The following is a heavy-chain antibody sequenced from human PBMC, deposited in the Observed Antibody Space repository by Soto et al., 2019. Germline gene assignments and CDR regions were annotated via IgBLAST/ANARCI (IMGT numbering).Heavy chain of an antibody. Sequence: PGGSLRLSCAASGFTFSVYSMNWVRQAPGRGLEWVSSISSSSSYIYYADSVKGRFTISRDNAKKSLYLQMNSLRAEDTAVYYCARDPAPIGWYDYWGQGTLVTVSS. CDR3: ARDPAPIGWYDY. CDR2: ISSSSSYI. J-gene: IGHJ4*02. CDR1: GFTFSVYS. D-gene: IGHD6-19*01. V-gene: IGHV3-21*01.